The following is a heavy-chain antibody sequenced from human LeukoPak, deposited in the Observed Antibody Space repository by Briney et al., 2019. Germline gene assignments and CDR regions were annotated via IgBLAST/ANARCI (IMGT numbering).Heavy chain of an antibody. J-gene: IGHJ4*02. V-gene: IGHV3-21*01. CDR2: ISSSSSYI. Sequence: GGSLRLSCAASGFTFSSYSMNWVRQAPGKGLEWVSSISSSSSYIYYAGLVKGRFTISRDNAKNSLYLQMNSLRAEDTAVYYCARGPEGFDYWGQGTLVTVSS. CDR3: ARGPEGFDY. CDR1: GFTFSSYS.